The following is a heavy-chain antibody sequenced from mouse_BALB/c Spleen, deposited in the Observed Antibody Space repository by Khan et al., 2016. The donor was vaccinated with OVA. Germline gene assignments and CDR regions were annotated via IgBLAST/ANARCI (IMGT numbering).Heavy chain of an antibody. CDR3: SSPPYFSYTMAY. V-gene: IGHV9-3-1*01. CDR2: INTYTGEP. D-gene: IGHD2-10*01. J-gene: IGHJ4*01. Sequence: QIQLVQSGPELKKPGETVKVSCKASGYTFTNYGMNWVRQAPGKGLEWMGWINTYTGEPTYSDDFKGRFTFSLETSGSTAYLQINNLKNDETATYLFSSPPYFSYTMAYWGQGTSVTVSS. CDR1: GYTFTNYG.